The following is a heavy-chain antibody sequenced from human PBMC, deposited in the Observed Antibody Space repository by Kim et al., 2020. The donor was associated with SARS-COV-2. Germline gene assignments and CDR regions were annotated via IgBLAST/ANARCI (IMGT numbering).Heavy chain of an antibody. D-gene: IGHD4-17*01. CDR2: MYYSGST. Sequence: SETLSLTCTVSGGSVSSGPYYWNWIRQPPGKGLEWIGYMYYSGSTNYNPSLKSRVTISIDTSKNQFSLKLSSVTAADTAVYYCARISGDYARWFDPWGQGTLVTVSS. J-gene: IGHJ5*02. CDR3: ARISGDYARWFDP. CDR1: GGSVSSGPYY. V-gene: IGHV4-61*01.